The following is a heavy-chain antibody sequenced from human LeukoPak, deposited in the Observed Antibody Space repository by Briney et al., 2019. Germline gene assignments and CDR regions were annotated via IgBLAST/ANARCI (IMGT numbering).Heavy chain of an antibody. CDR3: ARDLGQWLTPGRFDP. V-gene: IGHV4-59*01. Sequence: SETLSLTCSVSGGSISSDYWSWIRQPPGKGLEWVAFISYSGSPDYNPSLTSRVTISIDTSKNQFSLKLTSVTSADTAVYYCARDLGQWLTPGRFDPWGQGTLVTVSS. J-gene: IGHJ5*02. D-gene: IGHD6-19*01. CDR1: GGSISSDY. CDR2: ISYSGSP.